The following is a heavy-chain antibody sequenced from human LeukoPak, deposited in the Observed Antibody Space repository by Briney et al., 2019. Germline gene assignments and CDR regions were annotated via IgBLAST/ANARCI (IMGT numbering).Heavy chain of an antibody. D-gene: IGHD3-3*01. CDR2: IYYSGST. CDR1: GGSISSSSYY. Sequence: PSETLSLTCTVSGGSISSSSYYWGWIRQPPGKGLEWIGSIYYSGSTYYNPSLKSRVTISVDTSKNQFSLKLSSVTAADTAVYYCARHFPWSGYYTPLEYWAQGTLVTVSS. J-gene: IGHJ4*02. V-gene: IGHV4-39*01. CDR3: ARHFPWSGYYTPLEY.